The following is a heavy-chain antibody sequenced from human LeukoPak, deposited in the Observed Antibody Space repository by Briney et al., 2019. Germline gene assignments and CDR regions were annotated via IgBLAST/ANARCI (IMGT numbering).Heavy chain of an antibody. CDR1: GFTFSSYA. CDR3: AITMVRGVIGGFGD. V-gene: IGHV3-23*01. Sequence: GGSLRLPCAASGFTFSSYAMSWVRQAPGKGLEWVSAISGSGGSTYYADSVKGRFTISRDNSKNTLYLQMNSLRAEDTAVYYCAITMVRGVIGGFGDWGQGTLVNVSS. D-gene: IGHD3-10*01. J-gene: IGHJ4*02. CDR2: ISGSGGST.